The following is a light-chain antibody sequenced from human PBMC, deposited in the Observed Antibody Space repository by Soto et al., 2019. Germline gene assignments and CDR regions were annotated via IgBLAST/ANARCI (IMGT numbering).Light chain of an antibody. V-gene: IGKV1-5*03. J-gene: IGKJ1*01. CDR2: KAS. CDR1: QTISSW. CDR3: KHYNSYSDA. Sequence: DIQMTQSPSTLSGSVGDRVTITCRASQTISSWLAWYQQKPGKAPKLLTYKASTLKSGVPSRFSGSGSGTEFTLTISSLQPDDFATYYCKHYNSYSDAFGQGNKVVLK.